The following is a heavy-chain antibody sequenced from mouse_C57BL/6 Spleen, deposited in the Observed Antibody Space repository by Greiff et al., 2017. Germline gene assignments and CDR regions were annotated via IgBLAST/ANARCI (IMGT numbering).Heavy chain of an antibody. CDR1: GFTFSDYY. CDR2: INYDGSST. J-gene: IGHJ3*01. D-gene: IGHD3-2*02. CDR3: AREGSSGYGFAY. Sequence: EVKLVESEGGLVQPGSSMKLSCTASGFTFSDYYMAWVRQVPEKGLEWVANINYDGSSTYYQDSLKSRFSISRDNATNILYLQMSRLKSEDTATYYCAREGSSGYGFAYWGQGTLVTVSA. V-gene: IGHV5-16*01.